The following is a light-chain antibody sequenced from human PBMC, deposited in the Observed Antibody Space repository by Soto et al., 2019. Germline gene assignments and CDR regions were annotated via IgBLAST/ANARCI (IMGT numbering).Light chain of an antibody. V-gene: IGLV2-8*01. CDR2: EVS. Sequence: QSVLTQPPSASGSPGQSVTMSCTGTSSDVGGYNYVSWYQLHPGKAPKVMIYEVSQRPSGVPDRFSGSKSGNTASLTVSGLQAEDEADYYCSSYTSTNTQVFGTGTKVTVL. J-gene: IGLJ1*01. CDR3: SSYTSTNTQV. CDR1: SSDVGGYNY.